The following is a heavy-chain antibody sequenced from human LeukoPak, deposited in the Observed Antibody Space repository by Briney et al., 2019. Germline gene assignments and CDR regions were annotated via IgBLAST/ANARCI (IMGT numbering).Heavy chain of an antibody. CDR2: IYYSGST. CDR1: GGSISSSSYY. Sequence: PSETLSLTCTVSGGSISSSSYYWGWIRQPPGKGLVWIGSIYYSGSTYYNPSLKSRVTISVDTSKNQFSLKLSSVTAADTAVYYCARQLGYCSGTSCYADKVDYWGQGTLVTVSS. V-gene: IGHV4-39*01. D-gene: IGHD2-2*01. J-gene: IGHJ4*02. CDR3: ARQLGYCSGTSCYADKVDY.